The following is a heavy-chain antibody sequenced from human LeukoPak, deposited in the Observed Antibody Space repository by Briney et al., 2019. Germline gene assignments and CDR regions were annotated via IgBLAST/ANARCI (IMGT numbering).Heavy chain of an antibody. V-gene: IGHV1-69*13. J-gene: IGHJ4*02. CDR1: GGTFSSYA. CDR3: AREVYCSGGSCYSDY. D-gene: IGHD2-15*01. CDR2: IIPIFGTA. Sequence: GASVKVSCKASGGTFSSYAISWVRQAPGQGLEWMGGIIPIFGTANYAQKFQGRVTITADESTSTAYMELSSLRSEDTAVYYCAREVYCSGGSCYSDYWGQGTLVTVSS.